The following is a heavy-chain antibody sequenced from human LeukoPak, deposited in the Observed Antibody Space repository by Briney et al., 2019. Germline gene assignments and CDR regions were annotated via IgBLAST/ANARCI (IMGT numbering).Heavy chain of an antibody. CDR1: GASISSGSNY. V-gene: IGHV4-39*07. D-gene: IGHD3-10*01. J-gene: IGHJ3*02. CDR3: ARSDGYGLVGI. Sequence: PSETLSLTCSVSGASISSGSNYWGWIRQPPGKTLEWIGSIYSSGSTYYNPSLKSRVIILIDTSKNHFSLTLSSVTAADTAVYYCARSDGYGLVGIWGQGTMVTVSS. CDR2: IYSSGST.